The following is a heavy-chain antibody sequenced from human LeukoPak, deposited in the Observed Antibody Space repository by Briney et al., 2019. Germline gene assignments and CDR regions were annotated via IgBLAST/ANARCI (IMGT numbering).Heavy chain of an antibody. V-gene: IGHV3-30*18. J-gene: IGHJ6*02. CDR1: GFTFGSYG. D-gene: IGHD6-19*01. CDR3: AKDGRQSSGWYRGYYYGMDV. Sequence: GGSLRLSCAASGFTFGSYGMHWVRQAPGKGLEWVAVISYDGSNKYYADSVKGRFTISRDNSKNTLYLQMNSLRAEDTAVYYCAKDGRQSSGWYRGYYYGMDVWGQGTTVTVSS. CDR2: ISYDGSNK.